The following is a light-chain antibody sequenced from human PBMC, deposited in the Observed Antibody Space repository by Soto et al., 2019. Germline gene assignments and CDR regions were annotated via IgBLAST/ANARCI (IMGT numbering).Light chain of an antibody. J-gene: IGKJ1*01. CDR3: QQYNSYSPSWT. CDR1: QSISSW. Sequence: DIPMTQSPSTLSASVGDRVTITCRASQSISSWLAWYQQKPGKAPKLLIYDASSLESGVPSRFSGSGSGTEFTLTISSLQADDFATYYCQQYNSYSPSWTFGQVTKVEIK. CDR2: DAS. V-gene: IGKV1-5*01.